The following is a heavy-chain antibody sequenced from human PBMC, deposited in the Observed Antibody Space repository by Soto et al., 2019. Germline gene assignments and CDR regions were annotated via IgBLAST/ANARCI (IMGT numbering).Heavy chain of an antibody. J-gene: IGHJ5*02. Sequence: ASVKVSCKTSGDTFTNFGLSWVRQAPGQGLEWMGWIATYNTSKNYAQKFQGRLTLTTDTSTSTAYMELKSLRYDDAAVYYCARVLRGVVNWFDPWGQGTLVTVSS. D-gene: IGHD3-10*01. CDR2: IATYNTSK. CDR3: ARVLRGVVNWFDP. V-gene: IGHV1-18*01. CDR1: GDTFTNFG.